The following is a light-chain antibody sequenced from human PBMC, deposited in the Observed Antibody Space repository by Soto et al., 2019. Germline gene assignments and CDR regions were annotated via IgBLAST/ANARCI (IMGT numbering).Light chain of an antibody. CDR1: QSISSY. CDR2: AAS. Sequence: DIQMTRSPSSLCASVGDRVTITCRASQSISSYLNWYQQKPGKAPKLLIYAASSLQSGVPSRFSGSGSGTDFTLTISSLQPEDFATNYCQQSYSTPPWTFGQGTKVEIK. J-gene: IGKJ1*01. V-gene: IGKV1-39*01. CDR3: QQSYSTPPWT.